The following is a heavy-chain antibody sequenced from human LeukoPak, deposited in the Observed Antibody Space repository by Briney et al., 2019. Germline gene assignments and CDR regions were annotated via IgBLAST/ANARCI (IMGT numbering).Heavy chain of an antibody. D-gene: IGHD3-10*01. CDR3: ARTGTNYDAFDI. J-gene: IGHJ3*02. Sequence: PSETLSLTCAVSGGSFSGYYWSWIRQPPGKGLEWIGEINHSGSTNYNPSLKSRVTISVDTSKNQFSLKLSSVTAADTAVYYCARTGTNYDAFDIWGQGTMVTVSS. V-gene: IGHV4-34*01. CDR1: GGSFSGYY. CDR2: INHSGST.